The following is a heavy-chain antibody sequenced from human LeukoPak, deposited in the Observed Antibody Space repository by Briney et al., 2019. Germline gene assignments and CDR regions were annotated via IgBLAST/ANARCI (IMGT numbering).Heavy chain of an antibody. CDR1: GFTFSSYS. Sequence: GGSLRLSCAASGFTFSSYSMNWVRQAPGKGLEWVSSISSSGSYIYYADSVKGRFTISRDNAKNSLYLQMNSLRAEDTAVYYCARGGIAAAGTYYWGQGTLVTVSS. D-gene: IGHD6-13*01. J-gene: IGHJ4*02. CDR2: ISSSGSYI. V-gene: IGHV3-21*01. CDR3: ARGGIAAAGTYY.